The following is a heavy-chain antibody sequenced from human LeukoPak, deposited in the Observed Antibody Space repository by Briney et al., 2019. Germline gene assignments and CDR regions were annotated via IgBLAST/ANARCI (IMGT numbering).Heavy chain of an antibody. D-gene: IGHD1-7*01. V-gene: IGHV3-30*02. J-gene: IGHJ4*02. CDR1: GFTFSSYG. CDR3: ARRRRNWNFVDY. CDR2: IRYDGSNK. Sequence: GGSLRLSCAASGFTFSSYGMHWVRQAPGKGLEWVAFIRYDGSNKYYADSVKGRFTISRDNSKNTLYLQMNSLRGEDTAVYYCARRRRNWNFVDYWGQGTLVTVSS.